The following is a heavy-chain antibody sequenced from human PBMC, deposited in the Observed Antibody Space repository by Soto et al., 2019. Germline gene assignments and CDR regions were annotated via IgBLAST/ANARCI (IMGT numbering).Heavy chain of an antibody. J-gene: IGHJ5*02. CDR3: ARAKAGLWFGESTNWFDP. CDR2: INHSGST. CDR1: GGSFSGYY. V-gene: IGHV4-34*01. Sequence: SETLSLTCAVYGGSFSGYYWSWIRQPPGKGLEWIGEINHSGSTNYNPSLKSRVTISVDTSKNQFSLKLSSVTAADTAVYYCARAKAGLWFGESTNWFDPWGQGTLVTVSS. D-gene: IGHD3-10*01.